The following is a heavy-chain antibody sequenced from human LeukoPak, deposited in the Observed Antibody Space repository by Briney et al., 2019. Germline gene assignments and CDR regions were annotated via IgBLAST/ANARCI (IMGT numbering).Heavy chain of an antibody. CDR3: ARAVSSIAARRGYYYYYMDV. J-gene: IGHJ6*03. CDR1: AGSICGYY. CDR2: IYYSGST. V-gene: IGHV4-59*01. Sequence: PSETLSFASTGSAGSICGYYWSWIRQPPGQGLEWIGYIYYSGSTNYNPSLKSRVTISVDTSKNQFSLKLSSVTAADTAVYYCARAVSSIAARRGYYYYYMDVWRKGTTVTVSS. D-gene: IGHD6-6*01.